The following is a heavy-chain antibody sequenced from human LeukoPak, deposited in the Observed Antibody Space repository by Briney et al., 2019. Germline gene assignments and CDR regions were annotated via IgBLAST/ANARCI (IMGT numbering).Heavy chain of an antibody. Sequence: VSVKVSCKASGYTLTSNYIHWVRQAPGQGLEWMGMIYPRDGSTSYAQKFQGRVTVTRDTSTSTVHMELSGLRSEDTAVYYCARDQEGFDYWGQGNLVTVSS. J-gene: IGHJ4*02. V-gene: IGHV1-46*01. CDR3: ARDQEGFDY. CDR2: IYPRDGST. CDR1: GYTLTSNY.